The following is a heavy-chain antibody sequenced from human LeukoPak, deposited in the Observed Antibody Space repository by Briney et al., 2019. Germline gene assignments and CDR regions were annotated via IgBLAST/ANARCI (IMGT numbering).Heavy chain of an antibody. CDR3: ARGNNPYYFDY. J-gene: IGHJ4*02. CDR1: GGSISSGAYY. CDR2: TYYSGSS. D-gene: IGHD2/OR15-2a*01. V-gene: IGHV4-30-4*08. Sequence: SETLSLTCTVSGGSISSGAYYWSWIRQPPGKGLEWIGYTYYSGSSFYNPSLKSRVTISVDTSKNHVSLNLSSVTAADTAVYYCARGNNPYYFDYWGQGTLVTVSS.